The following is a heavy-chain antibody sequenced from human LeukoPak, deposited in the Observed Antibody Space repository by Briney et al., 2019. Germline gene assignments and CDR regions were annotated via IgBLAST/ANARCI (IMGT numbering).Heavy chain of an antibody. CDR2: IYYSGST. Sequence: SETLSLTCTVSGGSISSSSYYWGWIRQPPGKGLEWIGSIYYSGSTYYNPSLKSRVTISVDTSKNQFSLKLSSVTAADTAVYYCATSYYYDSSGYVYWGQGTLVTVSS. CDR1: GGSISSSSYY. CDR3: ATSYYYDSSGYVY. D-gene: IGHD3-22*01. J-gene: IGHJ4*02. V-gene: IGHV4-39*01.